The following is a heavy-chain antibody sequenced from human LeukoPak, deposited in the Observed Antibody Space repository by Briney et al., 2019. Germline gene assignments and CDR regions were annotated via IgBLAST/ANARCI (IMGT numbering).Heavy chain of an antibody. Sequence: PSETLSLTCTVSGGSVSSGSYYWSWIRQPPGKGLEWIGYIYYSGSTNYNLSLKSRVTISVDTSKNQFSLKLSSVTAADTAVYYCARGADNWNDLGAFDIWGQGTMVTVSS. D-gene: IGHD1-20*01. V-gene: IGHV4-61*01. CDR2: IYYSGST. CDR1: GGSVSSGSYY. J-gene: IGHJ3*02. CDR3: ARGADNWNDLGAFDI.